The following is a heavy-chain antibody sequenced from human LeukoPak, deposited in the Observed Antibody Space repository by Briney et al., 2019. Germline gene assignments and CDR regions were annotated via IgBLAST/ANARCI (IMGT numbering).Heavy chain of an antibody. CDR1: GGSISSYY. CDR2: SSYSGST. J-gene: IGHJ4*02. V-gene: IGHV4-59*08. CDR3: AAGGDGMATILLEY. D-gene: IGHD5-24*01. Sequence: PSETLSLTCSVSGGSISSYYWSWIRQPPGKGLEWIGYSSYSGSTNYNPSLKSRVTVSGDTSKNHFSLKLSSVSAADTAVYYCAAGGDGMATILLEYWGQGTLVTVSS.